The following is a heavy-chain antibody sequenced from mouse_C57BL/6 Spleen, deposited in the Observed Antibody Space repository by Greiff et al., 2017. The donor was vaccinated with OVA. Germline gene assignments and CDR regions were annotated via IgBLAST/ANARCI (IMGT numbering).Heavy chain of an antibody. CDR2: IHPNSGST. J-gene: IGHJ3*01. CDR1: GYTFTSYW. Sequence: QVQLKQPGAELVKPGASVKLSCKASGYTFTSYWMHWVKQRPGQGLEWIGMIHPNSGSTNYDEKFKSKATLTVDKSSSTAYMQLSSLTSEDSAVYYCARGGDSSWFAYWGQGTLVTVSA. CDR3: ARGGDSSWFAY. V-gene: IGHV1-64*01.